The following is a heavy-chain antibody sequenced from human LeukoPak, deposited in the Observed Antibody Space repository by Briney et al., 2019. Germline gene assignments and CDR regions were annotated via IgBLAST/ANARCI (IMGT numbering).Heavy chain of an antibody. CDR2: IIPIFGTA. V-gene: IGHV1-69*13. CDR3: ARGYYYGQRGYFDY. J-gene: IGHJ4*02. D-gene: IGHD3-10*01. Sequence: SVKVSCKASGGTFSSYAISWVRQAPGQGLEWMGGIIPIFGTANYAQRFQGRVTITADESTSTAYMELSSLRSEDTAVYYCARGYYYGQRGYFDYWGQGTLVTVSS. CDR1: GGTFSSYA.